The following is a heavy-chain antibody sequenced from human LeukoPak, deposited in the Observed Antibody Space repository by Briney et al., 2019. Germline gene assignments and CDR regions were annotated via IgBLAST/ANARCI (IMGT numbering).Heavy chain of an antibody. J-gene: IGHJ6*03. CDR1: GYTFTSYD. Sequence: ASVKVSCKASGYTFTSYDINWVRQATGQGLEWMGWMNSNRGNTSYAQKFQGRVTMTRNTSISTAYMELSSLRSEDTAVYYCARTIPSGWFPYYYYYYYMDVWGKGTTVTISS. CDR3: ARTIPSGWFPYYYYYYYMDV. CDR2: MNSNRGNT. D-gene: IGHD6-19*01. V-gene: IGHV1-8*01.